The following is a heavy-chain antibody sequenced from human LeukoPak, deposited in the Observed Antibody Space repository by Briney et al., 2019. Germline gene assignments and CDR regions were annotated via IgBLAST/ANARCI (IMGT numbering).Heavy chain of an antibody. J-gene: IGHJ5*02. CDR3: AGVIVVVAATDWFDP. D-gene: IGHD2-15*01. CDR1: GYTFTSYG. CDR2: ISAYNGNT. Sequence: ASVKVSCKASGYTFTSYGISWVRQAPGQGLEWMGWISAYNGNTNYAQKLQGRITMTTDTSTSTAYMELRSLRSDDTAVYYCAGVIVVVAATDWFDPWGQGTLVTVSS. V-gene: IGHV1-18*01.